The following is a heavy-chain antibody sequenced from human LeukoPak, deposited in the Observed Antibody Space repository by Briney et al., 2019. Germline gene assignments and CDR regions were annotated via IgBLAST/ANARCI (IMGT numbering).Heavy chain of an antibody. Sequence: SETLSLTCTVSGGSISSSSYYWGWIRQPPGKGLEWIGSIYYSGSTYYNPSLKSRFTISVDTSKNQFSLKLGSVTAADTAVYYCAREDSSGYLGDYWGQGTLVTVSS. D-gene: IGHD3-22*01. CDR3: AREDSSGYLGDY. V-gene: IGHV4-39*02. CDR2: IYYSGST. CDR1: GGSISSSSYY. J-gene: IGHJ4*02.